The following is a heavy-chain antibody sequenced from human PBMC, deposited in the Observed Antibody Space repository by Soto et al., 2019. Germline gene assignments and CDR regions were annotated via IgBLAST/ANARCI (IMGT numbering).Heavy chain of an antibody. D-gene: IGHD3-22*01. CDR1: GFTFSSYG. J-gene: IGHJ6*02. Sequence: GGSLRLSCAASGFTFSSYGMHWVRQAPGKGLEWVAVISYDGSNKYYADSVKGRFTISRDNSKNTLYLQMNSLRAEDTAVYYCAKVPTYYYDSSGYYLAQGDDMDVWGQGTTVTVSS. V-gene: IGHV3-30*18. CDR3: AKVPTYYYDSSGYYLAQGDDMDV. CDR2: ISYDGSNK.